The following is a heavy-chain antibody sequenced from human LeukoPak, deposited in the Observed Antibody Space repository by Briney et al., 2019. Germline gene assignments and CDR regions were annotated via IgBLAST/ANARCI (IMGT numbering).Heavy chain of an antibody. Sequence: PGGSLRLSCAASGFIFSHYWMSWVRQAPGKGLVWVSRINGDVTTTTYADSVKGRFTISRDNAKNTLYLQMNSLRAEDTAIYYCARSDWFDPWGQGTLVTVSS. CDR1: GFIFSHYW. V-gene: IGHV3-74*01. CDR3: ARSDWFDP. J-gene: IGHJ5*02. CDR2: INGDVTTT.